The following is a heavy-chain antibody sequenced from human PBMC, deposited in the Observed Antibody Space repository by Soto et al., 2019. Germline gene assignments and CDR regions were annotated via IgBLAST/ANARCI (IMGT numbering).Heavy chain of an antibody. J-gene: IGHJ5*02. D-gene: IGHD2-2*03. CDR3: ARLGYCSSTSCYGGPYNWFDP. Sequence: SETLSLTCTVSGGSISSYYWSWIRRPPGKGLEWIGYIYYSGSTNYNPSLKSRVTISVDTSKNQFSLKLSSVTAADTAVYYCARLGYCSSTSCYGGPYNWFDPWGQGTLVTVSS. CDR1: GGSISSYY. CDR2: IYYSGST. V-gene: IGHV4-59*08.